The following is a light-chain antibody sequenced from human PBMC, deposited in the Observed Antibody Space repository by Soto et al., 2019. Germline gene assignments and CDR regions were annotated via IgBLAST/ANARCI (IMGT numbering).Light chain of an antibody. CDR3: SSDAGSPLYV. CDR1: SSDVGGYNY. V-gene: IGLV2-8*01. J-gene: IGLJ1*01. Sequence: QSALTQPPSASGSPGQSVTISCTGTSSDVGGYNYVSWYQQHPGKAPKLMIYEVSKRPSGVPDRFSGSKSGNTASLTVSGLQAEDEAVHYCSSDAGSPLYVFGTGSKVTV. CDR2: EVS.